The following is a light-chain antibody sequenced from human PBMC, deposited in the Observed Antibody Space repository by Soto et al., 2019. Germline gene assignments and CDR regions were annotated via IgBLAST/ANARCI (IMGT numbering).Light chain of an antibody. Sequence: ESVMTQSPLSLAVTPGEPASIACRSSQSLLKSNEFNYLDWYIQKPGQSPQLLIFMGSNRAPGVPDRFSGHGSGTDFTLKISRVEAEDVGIYYCMQALETSRDFGQGTKLEIK. CDR2: MGS. CDR3: MQALETSRD. J-gene: IGKJ2*01. CDR1: QSLLKSNEFNY. V-gene: IGKV2-28*01.